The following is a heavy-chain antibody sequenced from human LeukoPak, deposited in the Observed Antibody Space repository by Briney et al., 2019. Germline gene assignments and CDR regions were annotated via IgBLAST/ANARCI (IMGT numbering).Heavy chain of an antibody. CDR3: ARSSGGYYNYYYYYYMDV. CDR2: IYYSGST. J-gene: IGHJ6*03. CDR1: GGPISSFY. D-gene: IGHD1-26*01. V-gene: IGHV4-59*01. Sequence: SETLSLTCTVSGGPISSFYWSWIRQPPGKGLEWIGYIYYSGSTNYNPSLKSRVTISVDTSKNQFSLKLSSVTAADTAVYYCARSSGGYYNYYYYYYMDVWGKGTTVTVSS.